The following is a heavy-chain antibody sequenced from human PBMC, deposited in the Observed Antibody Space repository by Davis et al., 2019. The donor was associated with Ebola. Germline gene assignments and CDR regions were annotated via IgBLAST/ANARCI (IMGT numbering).Heavy chain of an antibody. CDR3: ARVKQWLVEEWDNNYYHYGLDV. D-gene: IGHD3-22*01. V-gene: IGHV3-53*01. Sequence: PGGSLRLSCAASGFTFSSNYMTWVRQAPGKGLEWVSIIYTGESTHHAVSVRGRFTISRENSRNTVFLQMNSLKADDTAVYFCARVKQWLVEEWDNNYYHYGLDVWGQGTTVTVSS. CDR2: IYTGEST. J-gene: IGHJ6*02. CDR1: GFTFSSNY.